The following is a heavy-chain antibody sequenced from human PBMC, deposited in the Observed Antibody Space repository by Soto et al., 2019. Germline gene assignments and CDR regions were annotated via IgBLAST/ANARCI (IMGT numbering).Heavy chain of an antibody. D-gene: IGHD3-22*01. CDR3: TTLGHYYDTSPLDV. V-gene: IGHV3-15*07. CDR1: GFTFSNAW. J-gene: IGHJ6*02. Sequence: SGFTFSNAWMNWVRQAPGKGLEWVGRIKSKTDGGTTDYAAPVKGRFTISRDDSKNTLYLQMNSLKTEDTAVYYCTTLGHYYDTSPLDVWGQGTTVTVSS. CDR2: IKSKTDGGTT.